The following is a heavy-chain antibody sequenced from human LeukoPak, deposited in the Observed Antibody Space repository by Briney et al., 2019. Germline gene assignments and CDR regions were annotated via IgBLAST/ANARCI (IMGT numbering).Heavy chain of an antibody. Sequence: SETLSLTCAVYGGSFSGYSWTWIRQPPGKGLEWIGEINHSVTTNYNPSLKSRGAISLDSSKKQFYLNLSSVTAADTAVYYCARSQIYYSYMDVWGKGTTVTISS. J-gene: IGHJ6*03. CDR1: GGSFSGYS. V-gene: IGHV4-34*10. CDR3: ARSQIYYSYMDV. CDR2: INHSVTT.